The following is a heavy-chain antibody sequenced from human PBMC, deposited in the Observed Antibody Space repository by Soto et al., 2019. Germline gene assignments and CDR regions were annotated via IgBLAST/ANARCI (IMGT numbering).Heavy chain of an antibody. Sequence: SETLPLTCNVSGGSVSSGSYYWTWIRQPPGKGLEWIGYIIHSGSTDYNPSLQSRVTISLATSKNQFSLNLSSVTAADTAVYYCARQRVAAAQYYFDYWGQGTLVTVSS. CDR1: GGSVSSGSYY. J-gene: IGHJ4*02. D-gene: IGHD6-13*01. CDR3: ARQRVAAAQYYFDY. V-gene: IGHV4-61*01. CDR2: IIHSGST.